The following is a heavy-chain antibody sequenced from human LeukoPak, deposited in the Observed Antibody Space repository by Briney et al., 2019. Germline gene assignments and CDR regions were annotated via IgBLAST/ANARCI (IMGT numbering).Heavy chain of an antibody. D-gene: IGHD3-10*01. Sequence: GGSLRLSCAASGFTFSSYAMSWVRHAQGKGLEWVSAISGSGGSTYYADSVKGRFTISRDNSKNTLYLQMNSLRGEDTAVYYCAKDQELLWFGESGDAFDIWGQGTMVTVSS. V-gene: IGHV3-23*01. CDR2: ISGSGGST. CDR3: AKDQELLWFGESGDAFDI. CDR1: GFTFSSYA. J-gene: IGHJ3*02.